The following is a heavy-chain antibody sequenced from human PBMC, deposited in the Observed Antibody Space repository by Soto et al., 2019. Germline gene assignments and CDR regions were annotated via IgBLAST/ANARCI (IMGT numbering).Heavy chain of an antibody. J-gene: IGHJ4*02. Sequence: EVQLVESGGDLVQRGGSLRLSCAASGFTFSIYSMNWVRQAPGKGLEWFSYITSDTKTIKYADSVKGRFIISRDNAKNLVYLQMNSLRDEDTAIYYCARSVEGHFDYWGQGTVVTVSS. D-gene: IGHD6-19*01. V-gene: IGHV3-48*02. CDR3: ARSVEGHFDY. CDR1: GFTFSIYS. CDR2: ITSDTKTI.